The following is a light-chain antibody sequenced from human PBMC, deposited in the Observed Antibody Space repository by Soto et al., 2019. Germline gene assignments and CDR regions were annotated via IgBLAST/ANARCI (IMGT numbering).Light chain of an antibody. J-gene: IGKJ5*01. CDR2: DAS. V-gene: IGKV3-11*01. CDR1: QSVSSY. Sequence: IVLTQSPATLSLSPGERATLSCRASQSVSSYLAWYQHKPGQAPRLLIYDASNRATGIPARFSGSGSGTDFTLTISSLEHEDFALYYCKQRSNWTSFGQETRLEIK. CDR3: KQRSNWTS.